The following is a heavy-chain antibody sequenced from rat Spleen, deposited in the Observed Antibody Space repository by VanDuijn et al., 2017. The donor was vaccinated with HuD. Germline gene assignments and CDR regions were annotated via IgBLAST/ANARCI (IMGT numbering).Heavy chain of an antibody. J-gene: IGHJ2*01. D-gene: IGHD1-11*01. CDR1: GFTFSNYG. V-gene: IGHV5-58*01. CDR3: AKDFDYGPDY. Sequence: EVQLVESGGGLVQPGRSLKLSCAASGFTFSNYGMHWIRQAPTKGLEWVSAINLDGGSTEYPESVKGRFTISRDNAENTVYLQMNSLRSEDTATYYCAKDFDYGPDYWGQGVMVTVSS. CDR2: INLDGGST.